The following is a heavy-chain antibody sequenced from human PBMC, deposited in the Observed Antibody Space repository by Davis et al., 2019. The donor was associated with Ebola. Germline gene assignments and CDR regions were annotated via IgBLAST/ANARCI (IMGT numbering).Heavy chain of an antibody. CDR3: TRHAGGGGGNPG. V-gene: IGHV3-73*01. CDR1: GFTFSASA. Sequence: PGGSLRLSCAASGFTFSASAMHWVRPASGNGLGWVGRIRSKANSYATAYAASVKGRFTISRDDSKNTAYLQMNSLKTEDTAVYYCTRHAGGGGGNPGWGQGTLVTVSS. D-gene: IGHD2-15*01. CDR2: IRSKANSYAT. J-gene: IGHJ4*02.